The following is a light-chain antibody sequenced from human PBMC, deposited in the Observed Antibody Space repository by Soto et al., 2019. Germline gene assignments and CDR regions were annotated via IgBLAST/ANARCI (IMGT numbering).Light chain of an antibody. J-gene: IGKJ1*01. Sequence: IVLTQSPGTLSLSPGERATLSCRASQSVSNNYLAWYQQKPGQAPRLLIYGAYNRATGIPDRFSGSGSGTDFTLTISRLDPEDFAVYYCQQYGSAGTFGQGTKVEIK. V-gene: IGKV3-20*01. CDR2: GAY. CDR1: QSVSNNY. CDR3: QQYGSAGT.